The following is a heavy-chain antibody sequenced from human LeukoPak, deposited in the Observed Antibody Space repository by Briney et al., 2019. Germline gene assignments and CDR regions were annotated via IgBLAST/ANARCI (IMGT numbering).Heavy chain of an antibody. J-gene: IGHJ4*02. D-gene: IGHD3-10*01. Sequence: PGGSLRLSCAASGFTFSSYGIHWVRQAPGKGLEWVAFIRYDGSNKYYADSVKGRFTISRDNSKNTLYLQMNSLRAEDTAVYYCAKDRYGSGSYYYFDYWGQGTLSPSPQ. CDR2: IRYDGSNK. CDR1: GFTFSSYG. V-gene: IGHV3-30*02. CDR3: AKDRYGSGSYYYFDY.